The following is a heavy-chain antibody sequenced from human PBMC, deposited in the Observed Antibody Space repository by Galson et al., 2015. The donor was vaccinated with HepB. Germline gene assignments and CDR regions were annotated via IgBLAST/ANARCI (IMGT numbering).Heavy chain of an antibody. J-gene: IGHJ5*02. CDR3: TTDVYFSSYWSWLDP. Sequence: SLTLSCAASGFAFNNAWMNWVRQAPGKGLEWVGRIKSKTDGGTTEYAAPVKGRFTISRDDSRNTLYLQMHSLKTDDTAVYYCTTDVYFSSYWSWLDPWGQGTLVTVSS. CDR2: IKSKTDGGTT. V-gene: IGHV3-15*01. CDR1: GFAFNNAW. D-gene: IGHD2-2*01.